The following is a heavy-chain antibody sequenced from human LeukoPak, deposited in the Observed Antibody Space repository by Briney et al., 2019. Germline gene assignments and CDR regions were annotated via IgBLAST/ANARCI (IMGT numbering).Heavy chain of an antibody. CDR1: GYTFTGYY. Sequence: ASVKVSCKASGYTFTGYYMHWVRQAPGQGLEWMGWVNPNSGGTNYAQKFQGRVTMTRDTSISTAYMELSRLRSDDTAVYYCARAATYYDFWSGYSPGAFDIWGQGTMVTVSS. CDR2: VNPNSGGT. CDR3: ARAATYYDFWSGYSPGAFDI. V-gene: IGHV1-2*02. J-gene: IGHJ3*02. D-gene: IGHD3-3*01.